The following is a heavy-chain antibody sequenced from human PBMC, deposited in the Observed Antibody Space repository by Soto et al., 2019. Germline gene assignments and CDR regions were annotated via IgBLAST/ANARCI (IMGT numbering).Heavy chain of an antibody. Sequence: SETLSLTCAVYGGSFSGYYWSWIRQPPGKGLEWIGEINHSGSTNYNPSLKSRVTISVDTSKNQFSLKLSSVTAADTAVYYCARGRSRFGMDVWGKGTTVTVS. CDR1: GGSFSGYY. CDR3: ARGRSRFGMDV. CDR2: INHSGST. J-gene: IGHJ6*04. D-gene: IGHD2-2*01. V-gene: IGHV4-34*01.